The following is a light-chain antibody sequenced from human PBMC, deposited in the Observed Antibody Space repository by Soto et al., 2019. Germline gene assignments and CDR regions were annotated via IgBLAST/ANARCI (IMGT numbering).Light chain of an antibody. Sequence: DIPMTQSPSTLSASVGDRVTITCRASQNINNGLAWYQQKPGRAPNLLIYKASILESGVPSRFSGSGSGTEFTLTISSLQPDDFATYFCLSYDSYSYTFGQGTELELK. J-gene: IGKJ2*01. CDR3: LSYDSYSYT. CDR2: KAS. CDR1: QNINNG. V-gene: IGKV1-5*03.